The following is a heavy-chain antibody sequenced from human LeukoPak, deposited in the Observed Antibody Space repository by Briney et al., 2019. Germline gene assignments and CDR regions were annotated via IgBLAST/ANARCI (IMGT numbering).Heavy chain of an antibody. J-gene: IGHJ4*02. V-gene: IGHV3-11*04. CDR3: ARERTYYYDSSGYHNDY. Sequence: GGSLRLSCAASGFTFSDYYMSWHRQAPGKGLEWGSYISSSGSTIYYADSVKGRFTISRDNAKNSLYLQMNSLRAEDTAVYYCARERTYYYDSSGYHNDYWGQGTLVTVSS. CDR1: GFTFSDYY. CDR2: ISSSGSTI. D-gene: IGHD3-22*01.